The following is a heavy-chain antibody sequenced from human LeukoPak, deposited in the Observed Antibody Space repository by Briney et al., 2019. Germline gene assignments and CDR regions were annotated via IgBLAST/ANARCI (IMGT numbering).Heavy chain of an antibody. CDR3: ARDGDGYNLD. Sequence: GASVKVSCKASGYIFTGYYLHWVRQAPGQGLEWVGGINSNNGDTRYAQNFQGRVTMTRDTSISTAYMELSRLGSDDTAVYYCARDGDGYNLDWGQGTLVTVSS. V-gene: IGHV1-2*02. CDR2: INSNNGDT. J-gene: IGHJ4*02. CDR1: GYIFTGYY. D-gene: IGHD5-24*01.